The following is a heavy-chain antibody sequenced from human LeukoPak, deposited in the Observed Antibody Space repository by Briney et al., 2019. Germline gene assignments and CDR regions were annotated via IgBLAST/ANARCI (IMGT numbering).Heavy chain of an antibody. Sequence: SETLSLTCAVYGGSFRGYYWSWIRQPPGKGLEWIGEINHSGSTNYNPSLKSRVTISVDTSKNQFSLKLSSVIAADTAVYSCARGRYGDYERYFDYWGQGTLVTVSS. V-gene: IGHV4-34*01. CDR2: INHSGST. D-gene: IGHD4-17*01. CDR3: ARGRYGDYERYFDY. J-gene: IGHJ4*02. CDR1: GGSFRGYY.